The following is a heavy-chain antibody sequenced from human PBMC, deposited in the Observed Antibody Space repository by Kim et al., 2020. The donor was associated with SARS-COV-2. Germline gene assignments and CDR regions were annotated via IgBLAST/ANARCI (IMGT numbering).Heavy chain of an antibody. CDR1: GYTFTSYD. Sequence: ASVKVSCKASGYTFTSYDINWVRQATGQGLEWMGWMNPNSGNTGYAQKFQGRVTMTRNTSISTAYMELSSLRSEDMAVYYCARALGYCSSTSCYEDDLSDYWGQGTLVTVSS. D-gene: IGHD2-2*01. J-gene: IGHJ4*02. CDR2: MNPNSGNT. V-gene: IGHV1-8*01. CDR3: ARALGYCSSTSCYEDDLSDY.